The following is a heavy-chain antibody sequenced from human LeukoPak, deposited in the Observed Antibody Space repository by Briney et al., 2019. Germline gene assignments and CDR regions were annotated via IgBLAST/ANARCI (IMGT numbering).Heavy chain of an antibody. D-gene: IGHD3-9*01. CDR1: GGSISSTSYY. CDR3: ASQPYYDILTGYSHFDY. Sequence: SETLSLTCTVAGGSISSTSYYWGWIRQPPGKGLEWIGSIYYSGNTYYNPSLKIRVTISVDTSKNQFSLKLSSVTAADTAVYYCASQPYYDILTGYSHFDYWGQGTLVTVSS. CDR2: IYYSGNT. V-gene: IGHV4-39*01. J-gene: IGHJ4*02.